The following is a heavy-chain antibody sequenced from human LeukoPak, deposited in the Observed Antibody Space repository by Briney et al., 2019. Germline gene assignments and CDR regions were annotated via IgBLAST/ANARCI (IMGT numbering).Heavy chain of an antibody. Sequence: GASVKVSCTASGYTFTSYGISWVRQAPGQGLEWMGWISAYNGNTNYAQKLQGRVTMTRDTSTSTVYMELSSLRSEDTAVYYCASRDSSRSFDYWGQGTLVTVSS. CDR1: GYTFTSYG. D-gene: IGHD3-22*01. CDR2: ISAYNGNT. V-gene: IGHV1-18*01. J-gene: IGHJ4*02. CDR3: ASRDSSRSFDY.